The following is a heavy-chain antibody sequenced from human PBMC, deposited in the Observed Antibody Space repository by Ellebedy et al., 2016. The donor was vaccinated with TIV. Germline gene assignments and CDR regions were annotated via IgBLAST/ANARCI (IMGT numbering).Heavy chain of an antibody. D-gene: IGHD7-27*01. V-gene: IGHV5-10-1*01. J-gene: IGHJ4*02. CDR1: GYSFIHYW. CDR2: IDPSDPYS. CDR3: ARHELGSNAAFDY. Sequence: GGSLRLXXKASGYSFIHYWISWVRQRPGKGLEWMGRIDPSDPYSNNRPSFQGHVTISTDKSITTAYLQWSSLQASDTAIYYCARHELGSNAAFDYWGQGTLVTVSS.